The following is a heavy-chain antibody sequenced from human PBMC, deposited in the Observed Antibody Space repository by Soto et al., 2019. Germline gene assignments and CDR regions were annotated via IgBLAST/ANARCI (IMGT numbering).Heavy chain of an antibody. CDR3: ARGHSTDCSNGVCSFFYNHEMDV. CDR1: GYSFTDYH. Sequence: ASVKVSCQDSGYSFTDYHIHWVRQAPGQGLEWLGRINPKSGGTSTAQKFQGWVTMTRDRSISTVYMELTRLRSDDTAVYFCARGHSTDCSNGVCSFFYNHEMDVWGQGTTVTVSS. J-gene: IGHJ6*02. V-gene: IGHV1-2*04. CDR2: INPKSGGT. D-gene: IGHD2-8*01.